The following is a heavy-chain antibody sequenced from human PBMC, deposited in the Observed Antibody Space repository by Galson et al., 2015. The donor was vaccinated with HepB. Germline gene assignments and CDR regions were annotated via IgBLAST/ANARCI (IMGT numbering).Heavy chain of an antibody. J-gene: IGHJ4*02. CDR2: IWYDGSNK. D-gene: IGHD5-12*01. V-gene: IGHV3-30*19. CDR3: ARGIVATTTTKIDY. Sequence: SLRLSCAASGFTFSSYGMHWVRQAPGKGLEWVAVIWYDGSNKYYADSVKGRFTISRDNSKNTLYLQMNSLRAEDTAVYYCARGIVATTTTKIDYWGQGTLVTVSS. CDR1: GFTFSSYG.